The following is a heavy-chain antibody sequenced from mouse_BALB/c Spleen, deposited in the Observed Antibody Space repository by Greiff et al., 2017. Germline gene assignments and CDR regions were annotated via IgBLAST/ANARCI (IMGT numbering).Heavy chain of an antibody. CDR3: AINIYYGNYDYAMDY. CDR2: INPYNGDT. V-gene: IGHV1-20*02. Sequence: DVQLQESGPELVKPGASVKISCKASGYSFTGYFMNWVMQSHGKSLEWIGRINPYNGDTFYNQKFKGKATLTVDKSSSTAHMELRSLASEDSAVYYCAINIYYGNYDYAMDYWGQGTSVTVSS. D-gene: IGHD2-1*01. J-gene: IGHJ4*01. CDR1: GYSFTGYF.